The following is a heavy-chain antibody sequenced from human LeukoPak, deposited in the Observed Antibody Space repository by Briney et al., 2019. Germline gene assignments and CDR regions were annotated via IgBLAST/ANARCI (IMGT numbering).Heavy chain of an antibody. CDR3: ARRLAQTEGFEY. J-gene: IGHJ4*02. V-gene: IGHV3-23*01. D-gene: IGHD2-21*01. CDR1: GFTLSSHA. CDR2: VDGSGNA. Sequence: PGESLRLFCTASGFTLSSHAMRWLRQAPGKGLEWVSGVDGSGNAFYADSVKGRFTVSRDNSKNTLSLEMNSLRAEDTAIYYCARRLAQTEGFEYWGQGTLVTVSS.